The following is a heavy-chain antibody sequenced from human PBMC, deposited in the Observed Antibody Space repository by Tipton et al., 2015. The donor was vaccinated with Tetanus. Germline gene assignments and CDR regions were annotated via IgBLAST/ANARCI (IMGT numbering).Heavy chain of an antibody. CDR2: IFHDGTT. CDR3: ASHLGSCTSTSCQPFAY. CDR1: GVSISTSDW. D-gene: IGHD2-2*01. Sequence: LRLSCAVSGVSISTSDWWSWVRQPPGKGLEWIGEIFHDGTTDYNPSLKSRVTISVDKSKSQFSLKWTSVTAADTAVYYCASHLGSCTSTSCQPFAYWGQGTLVTVSS. V-gene: IGHV4-4*02. J-gene: IGHJ4*02.